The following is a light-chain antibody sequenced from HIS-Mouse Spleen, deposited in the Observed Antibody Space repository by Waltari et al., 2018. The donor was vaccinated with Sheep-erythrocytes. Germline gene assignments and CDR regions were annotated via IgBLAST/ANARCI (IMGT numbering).Light chain of an antibody. V-gene: IGLV2-11*01. CDR1: SRYVGRLHY. CDR3: CSYAGSYNHV. J-gene: IGLJ1*01. CDR2: DVS. Sequence: QSALTQPRSVSGSPGQSVTPSCTGTSRYVGRLHYVSWYQQHPGKAPKRMIYDVSKRPSGVPDRFSGSKSGNTASLTISGLQAEDEADYYCCSYAGSYNHVFATGTKVTVL.